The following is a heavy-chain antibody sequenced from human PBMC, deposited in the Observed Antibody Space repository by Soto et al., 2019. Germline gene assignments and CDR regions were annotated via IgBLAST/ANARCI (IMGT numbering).Heavy chain of an antibody. V-gene: IGHV4-34*01. J-gene: IGHJ6*02. CDR2: INHSGST. D-gene: IGHD2-2*01. CDR1: GGSFSGYY. Sequence: SETLSITCAGYGGSFSGYYWSWVRPPPGKGLEWIGEINHSGSTNYNPSLKSRVTISVDTSKNQFSLKLSSVTAADTAVYYCARSIIVVVPAAKSFGMDVWGQGTTVTVSS. CDR3: ARSIIVVVPAAKSFGMDV.